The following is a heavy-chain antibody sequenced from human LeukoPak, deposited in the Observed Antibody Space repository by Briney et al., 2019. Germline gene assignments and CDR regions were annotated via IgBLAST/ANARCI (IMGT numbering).Heavy chain of an antibody. V-gene: IGHV4-61*02. CDR2: IYTSGST. Sequence: SETLSLTCTVSGGSISSGSYYWSWIRQPAGKGLEWIGRIYTSGSTNYNPSLKSRVTISVDTSKNQFSLKLSSVTAADTAVYYCASSAIAAAGGYYFDYWGQGTLVTVSS. J-gene: IGHJ4*02. D-gene: IGHD6-13*01. CDR1: GGSISSGSYY. CDR3: ASSAIAAAGGYYFDY.